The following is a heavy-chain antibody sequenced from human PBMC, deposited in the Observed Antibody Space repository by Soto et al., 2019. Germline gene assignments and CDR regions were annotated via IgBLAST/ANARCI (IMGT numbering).Heavy chain of an antibody. CDR1: GFTFSNYW. CDR3: ARALAVAGTGGYY. V-gene: IGHV3-74*01. J-gene: IGHJ4*02. CDR2: INSDGSST. D-gene: IGHD6-19*01. Sequence: GGSLRLSCAASGFTFSNYWIHWVRQAPGKGLVWVSRINSDGSSTSYADSVKGRFTISRDNAKNTLYLQMNSLRAEDTAVYYCARALAVAGTGGYYWGQGTLVTVSS.